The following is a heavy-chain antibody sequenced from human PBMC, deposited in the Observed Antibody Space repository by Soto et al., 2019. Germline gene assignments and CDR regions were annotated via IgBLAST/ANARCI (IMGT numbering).Heavy chain of an antibody. D-gene: IGHD3-9*01. CDR3: ATESPRYYDILTGHAAFDI. J-gene: IGHJ3*02. Sequence: GASVKVSCKVSGYTLTELSMHWVRQAPGKGLEWMGGFDPEDGETIYAQKFQGRVTMTEDTSTDTAYMELSSLRSEDTAVYYCATESPRYYDILTGHAAFDIWGQGTMVTVS. V-gene: IGHV1-24*01. CDR2: FDPEDGET. CDR1: GYTLTELS.